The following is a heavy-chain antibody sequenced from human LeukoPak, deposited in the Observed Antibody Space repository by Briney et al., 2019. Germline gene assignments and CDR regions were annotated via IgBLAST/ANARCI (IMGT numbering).Heavy chain of an antibody. Sequence: GGSLRLSCAASGFTFSSYAMHWVRQAPGKGLEWVTVISFDGSNKYYADSVKGRFTISRDNSKNTLYPQMNSLRAEDTALYYCARGDKQLVFNRNKGGFDPWGQGILVTVSS. CDR1: GFTFSSYA. D-gene: IGHD6-13*01. J-gene: IGHJ5*02. CDR3: ARGDKQLVFNRNKGGFDP. CDR2: ISFDGSNK. V-gene: IGHV3-30*04.